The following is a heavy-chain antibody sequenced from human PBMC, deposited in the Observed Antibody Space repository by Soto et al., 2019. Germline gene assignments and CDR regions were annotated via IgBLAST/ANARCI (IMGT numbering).Heavy chain of an antibody. CDR3: ARGSSSWYSPGFDP. Sequence: SPTLALSCVISGDSVSRNSAAWNCIRQSPSRGLEWLGRTYYRSKWYNDYAVSVKSRITINPDTSKNQFSLQLNSVTPEDTAVYYCARGSSSWYSPGFDPWGQGTLVTVSS. D-gene: IGHD6-13*01. CDR1: GDSVSRNSAA. V-gene: IGHV6-1*01. J-gene: IGHJ5*02. CDR2: TYYRSKWYN.